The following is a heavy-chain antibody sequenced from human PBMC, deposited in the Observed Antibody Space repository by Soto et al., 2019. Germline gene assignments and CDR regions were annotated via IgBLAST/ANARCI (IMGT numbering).Heavy chain of an antibody. Sequence: QITLKESGPSLAKPTQTLTLTCTFSGFSLTTTGVGVVWIRQPPGKALEWLALIYWDDDKHYSPSLRSRLTVTKDTTKNQVVLTLTNVDPADTGTYFCAHVVGLEQWLYRLDHWGQGTLVTVSS. V-gene: IGHV2-5*02. CDR1: GFSLTTTGVG. D-gene: IGHD6-19*01. CDR3: AHVVGLEQWLYRLDH. J-gene: IGHJ4*02. CDR2: IYWDDDK.